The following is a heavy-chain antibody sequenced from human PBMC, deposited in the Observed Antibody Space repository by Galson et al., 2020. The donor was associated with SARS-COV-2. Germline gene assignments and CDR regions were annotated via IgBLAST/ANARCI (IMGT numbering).Heavy chain of an antibody. CDR1: GFSFSSYW. Sequence: GESLKISCVASGFSFSSYWMSWVRQAPGKGLEWLGQINKDATEKYYVDSVRGRFTISRDNAKNSLYLQMNNLRAEDTAVYYCARDQERSLIPPWGQGTLVTVTS. V-gene: IGHV3-7*01. J-gene: IGHJ5*02. CDR3: ARDQERSLIPP. D-gene: IGHD1-26*01. CDR2: INKDATEK.